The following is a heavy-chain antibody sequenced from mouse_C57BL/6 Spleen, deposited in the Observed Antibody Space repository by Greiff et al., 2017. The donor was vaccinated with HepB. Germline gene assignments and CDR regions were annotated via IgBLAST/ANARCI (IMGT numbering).Heavy chain of an antibody. CDR1: GYTFTSYW. V-gene: IGHV1-61*01. CDR3: ARGLTPDY. J-gene: IGHJ2*01. CDR2: IYPSDSET. D-gene: IGHD1-1*01. Sequence: VQLQQPGAELVRPGSSVKLSCKASGYTFTSYWMDWVKQRPGQGLEWIGNIYPSDSETHYNQKFKDKATLTVDKSSSTAYMQLSSLTSEDSAVYYCARGLTPDYWGQGTTLTVSS.